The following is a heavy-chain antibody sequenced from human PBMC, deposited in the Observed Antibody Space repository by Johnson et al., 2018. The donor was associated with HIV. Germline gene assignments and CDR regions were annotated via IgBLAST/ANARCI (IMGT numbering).Heavy chain of an antibody. J-gene: IGHJ3*02. CDR2: IYSGGST. CDR1: GFTVSSNY. D-gene: IGHD1-26*01. CDR3: AREGSGIAGGGAFDI. V-gene: IGHV3-53*01. Sequence: VHLVESGGGLIQPGGSLRLSCAASGFTVSSNYMSWVRQAPGKGLEWVSVIYSGGSTYYADSVKGRFTISRDTSKNTLYLQMNSLRAEDTAVYYCAREGSGIAGGGAFDIWGQGTMVTVSS.